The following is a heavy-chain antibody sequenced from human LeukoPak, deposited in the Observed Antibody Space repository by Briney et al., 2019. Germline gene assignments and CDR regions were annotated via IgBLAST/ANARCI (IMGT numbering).Heavy chain of an antibody. J-gene: IGHJ4*02. CDR2: IYYSGST. V-gene: IGHV4-61*08. CDR1: TGSIRGDGYY. D-gene: IGHD3-10*01. Sequence: SQTLSLTCTVSTGSIRGDGYYWSWIRQHPGKGLEWIGYIYYSGSTNYNPSLKSRVTISVDTSKNQFSLRLSSVTAADTAVYYCARLGYYGSGSYPDYWGQGTLVTVSS. CDR3: ARLGYYGSGSYPDY.